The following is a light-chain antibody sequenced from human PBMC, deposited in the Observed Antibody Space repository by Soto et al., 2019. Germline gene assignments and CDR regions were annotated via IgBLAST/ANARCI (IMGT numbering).Light chain of an antibody. CDR2: SAS. Sequence: AIQMTQSPSSLSASVGDRVTITCRASQVIRNDLGWYQQKPGKAPKLLIYSASALQSGVPSRSSGRGSATEFTLTISSLNPDDFATYYCVQDYDYPRTFGQGTKVDIK. CDR3: VQDYDYPRT. CDR1: QVIRND. J-gene: IGKJ1*01. V-gene: IGKV1-6*01.